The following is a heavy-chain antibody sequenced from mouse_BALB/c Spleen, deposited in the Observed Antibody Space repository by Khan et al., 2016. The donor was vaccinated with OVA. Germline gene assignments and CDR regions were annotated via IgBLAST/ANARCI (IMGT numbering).Heavy chain of an antibody. CDR3: ARIKKIGATYFDY. D-gene: IGHD1-1*01. CDR2: TNPTNGRT. CDR1: GYTFTSYW. V-gene: IGHV1S81*02. J-gene: IGHJ2*01. Sequence: VQRVESGAELVKAGASVKMSCTASGYTFTSYWMHWVKQRLGQGLEWFAETNPTNGRTYYNEKFKSKATLTVDKSSSTAYMLLSGPTFEDSAVYYCARIKKIGATYFDYWGQGTTLTVSS.